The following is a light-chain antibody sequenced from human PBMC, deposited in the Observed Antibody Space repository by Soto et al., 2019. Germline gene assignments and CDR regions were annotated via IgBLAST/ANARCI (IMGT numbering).Light chain of an antibody. CDR2: GAS. CDR3: QKYGVSPPNT. Sequence: EIVLTQSPGTLSLSPGQRATLSCRAIQIVSSTYLAWFQQKPGQAPRLLIYGASTRATGIPDRFSGSGSGTDFTLTISGLEPEDFALYYCQKYGVSPPNTFGGGTKVDIK. CDR1: QIVSSTY. V-gene: IGKV3-20*01. J-gene: IGKJ4*01.